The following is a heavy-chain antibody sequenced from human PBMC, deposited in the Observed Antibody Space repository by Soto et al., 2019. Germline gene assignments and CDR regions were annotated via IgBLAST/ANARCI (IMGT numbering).Heavy chain of an antibody. V-gene: IGHV5-10-1*01. D-gene: IGHD2-2*01. Sequence: GESLKISCKGSGYSFTSYWISWVGQMTVKDLEWMGRIDPIDSHTTYSPSFQGHVTISTDKSINTAYLQWSSPKASDTAMYYCARRYCSSATCPRNYYGMDVWGQGTTVTVSS. J-gene: IGHJ6*02. CDR3: ARRYCSSATCPRNYYGMDV. CDR1: GYSFTSYW. CDR2: IDPIDSHT.